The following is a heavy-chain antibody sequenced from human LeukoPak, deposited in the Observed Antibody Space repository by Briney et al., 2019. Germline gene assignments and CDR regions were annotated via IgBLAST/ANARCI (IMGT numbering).Heavy chain of an antibody. CDR1: GFTFSSYS. CDR2: ISSSSSYI. V-gene: IGHV3-21*01. D-gene: IGHD5-18*01. Sequence: GGSLRLSCAASGFTFSSYSMNWVRQAPGKGLEWVSSISSSSSYIYYADSVKGRFTISGDNAKNSLYLQMNSLRAEDTAVYYCARDSDTAMAPDYWGQGTLVTVSS. J-gene: IGHJ4*02. CDR3: ARDSDTAMAPDY.